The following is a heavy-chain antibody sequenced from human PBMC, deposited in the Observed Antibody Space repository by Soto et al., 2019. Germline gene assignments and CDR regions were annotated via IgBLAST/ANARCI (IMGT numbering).Heavy chain of an antibody. CDR1: GYTFTRYA. V-gene: IGHV1-3*01. CDR3: ARDLRAHLLYCSRTICGGGMDV. J-gene: IGHJ6*02. Sequence: QVQLVQSGAEVKKPGASVKVSCKASGYTFTRYAMNWVRQAPGQRLEWMGWINAGTGNTKYSQKFQGRVTITRDTSSRTAYMELSSLRSEDTAVYYCARDLRAHLLYCSRTICGGGMDVWGQGTTVTVSS. D-gene: IGHD2-2*01. CDR2: INAGTGNT.